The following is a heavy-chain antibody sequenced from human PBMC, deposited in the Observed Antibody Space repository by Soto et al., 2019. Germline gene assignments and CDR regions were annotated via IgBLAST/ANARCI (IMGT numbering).Heavy chain of an antibody. CDR2: ITWDGINI. V-gene: IGHV3-43*01. J-gene: IGHJ4*02. Sequence: GGSLRLSCTASGFTYGDCTMHWVRQAPGKGLEWVSLITWDGINIEYADSVRGRFTISRDNSKNSLYLQMNGLRHEDTAFYYCAKDGIACHSGQGTLVTVSS. D-gene: IGHD2-15*01. CDR3: AKDGIACH. CDR1: GFTYGDCT.